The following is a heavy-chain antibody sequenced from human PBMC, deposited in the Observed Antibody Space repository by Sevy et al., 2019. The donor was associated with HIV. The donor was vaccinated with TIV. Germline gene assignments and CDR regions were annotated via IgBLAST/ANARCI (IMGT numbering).Heavy chain of an antibody. Sequence: GGSLRLSCAASGFTFNTHVMNWVRQAPGKGLEWVSSISGFGNTYYADSVRGRFTISRDNAKNTLYLQMNSLGADDTAVYYCAKVLNPALESMMEVTVRSLKGFDVWGQGTMVTVSS. CDR3: AKVLNPALESMMEVTVRSLKGFDV. D-gene: IGHD3-22*01. CDR2: ISGFGNT. V-gene: IGHV3-23*01. CDR1: GFTFNTHV. J-gene: IGHJ3*01.